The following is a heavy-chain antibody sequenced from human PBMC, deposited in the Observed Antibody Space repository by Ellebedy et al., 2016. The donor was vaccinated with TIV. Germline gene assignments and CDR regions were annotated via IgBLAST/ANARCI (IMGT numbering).Heavy chain of an antibody. V-gene: IGHV3-30*03. D-gene: IGHD3-16*01. Sequence: GESLKISCEASGFSFSAYEMHWLRQAAGKGLEWVAVISPDGSKKDYADSVKGRFTISRDNAKNSLYLQMNSLRVEDTAVYFCVRARNYALDSWGQGTLVTVSS. CDR1: GFSFSAYE. CDR3: VRARNYALDS. J-gene: IGHJ4*02. CDR2: ISPDGSKK.